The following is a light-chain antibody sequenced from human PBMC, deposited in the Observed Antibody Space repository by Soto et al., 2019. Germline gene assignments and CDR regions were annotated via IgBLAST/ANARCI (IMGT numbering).Light chain of an antibody. Sequence: DIALRQSPGTPSLSPGERATRSWRASQSVGGTFLAWYQQKPGQTPRLLMYGASTRPTGITARFSGSGSGTEFTLTIISLQSEDSAVYYCQQYNDWPLTFGGGTKVDI. V-gene: IGKV3D-15*01. CDR2: GAS. CDR3: QQYNDWPLT. J-gene: IGKJ4*01. CDR1: QSVGGT.